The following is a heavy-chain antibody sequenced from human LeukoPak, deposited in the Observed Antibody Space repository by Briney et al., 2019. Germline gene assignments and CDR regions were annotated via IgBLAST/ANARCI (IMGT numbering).Heavy chain of an antibody. V-gene: IGHV1-69*06. CDR2: IIHIFGTA. D-gene: IGHD3-10*01. CDR1: GGTFSSYA. Sequence: PSVKASCKASGGTFSSYAISWVRQAPGQGLKWMGGIIHIFGTANYAQKFKGRVTIAADKSTSTAYMELSSLRSEDRAVYYCARFYYGSGNWGQGTLVTVSS. CDR3: ARFYYGSGN. J-gene: IGHJ4*02.